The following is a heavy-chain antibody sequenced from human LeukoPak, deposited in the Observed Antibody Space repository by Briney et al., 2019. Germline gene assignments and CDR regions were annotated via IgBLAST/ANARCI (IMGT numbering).Heavy chain of an antibody. V-gene: IGHV1-46*01. CDR3: AKDPRDILTGDYDAFDI. J-gene: IGHJ3*02. Sequence: GASVKLSCKASGYTFTNYCMHWVRQAPGQGLEWMGIINPSVGSPIYAQTFQGRLTMTTDMSTSTVYMELSTLRSDDTAAYFCAKDPRDILTGDYDAFDIWGQGTMVTVSS. CDR2: INPSVGSP. D-gene: IGHD3-9*01. CDR1: GYTFTNYC.